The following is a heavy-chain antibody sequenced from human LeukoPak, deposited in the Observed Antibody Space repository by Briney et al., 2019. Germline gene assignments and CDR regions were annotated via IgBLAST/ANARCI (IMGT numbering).Heavy chain of an antibody. CDR2: ISSSGSTI. CDR3: ARVRGSGRRYYFDY. CDR1: GFTFSDYY. D-gene: IGHD3-10*01. Sequence: RGSLRLSCAASGFTFSDYYMSWIRQAPGKGLEWVSYISSSGSTIYYADSVKGRFTISRDNAKNSLYLQMNSLRAEDTAVYYCARVRGSGRRYYFDYWGQGTLVTVSS. J-gene: IGHJ4*02. V-gene: IGHV3-11*04.